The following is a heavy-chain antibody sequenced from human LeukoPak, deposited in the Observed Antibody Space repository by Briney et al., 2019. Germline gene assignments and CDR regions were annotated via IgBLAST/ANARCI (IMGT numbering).Heavy chain of an antibody. CDR3: ARLRPPGSGYYYDSSGWSFDY. J-gene: IGHJ4*02. D-gene: IGHD3-22*01. V-gene: IGHV4-39*01. CDR1: GGSISSSSYY. CDR2: IYYSGST. Sequence: SETLSLTCTVSGGSISSSSYYWGWLRQPPGKGLEWIGSIYYSGSTYYNPSLKSRVTISVDTSKNQFSLKLSSVTAADTAVYYCARLRPPGSGYYYDSSGWSFDYWGQGTLVTVSS.